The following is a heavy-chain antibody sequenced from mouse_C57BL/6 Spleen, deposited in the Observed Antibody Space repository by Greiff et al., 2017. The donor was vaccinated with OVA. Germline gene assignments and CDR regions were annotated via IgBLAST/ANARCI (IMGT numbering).Heavy chain of an antibody. V-gene: IGHV14-4*01. J-gene: IGHJ2*01. CDR3: TRGIYYGNVDY. CDR1: GFNIKDDY. Sequence: EVQLQQSGAELVRPGASVKLSCTASGFNIKDDYMHWVKQRPEQGLEWIGWIDPENGDTEYASKFQGKATITADTSSNTAYLQLSSLTSEDTAVYYCTRGIYYGNVDYWGQGTTLTVSS. D-gene: IGHD2-1*01. CDR2: IDPENGDT.